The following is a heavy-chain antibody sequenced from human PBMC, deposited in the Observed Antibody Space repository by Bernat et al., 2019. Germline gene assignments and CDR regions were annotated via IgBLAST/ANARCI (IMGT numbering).Heavy chain of an antibody. V-gene: IGHV5-51*01. CDR2: IYPDDSDT. D-gene: IGHD3-22*01. J-gene: IGHJ4*02. CDR3: ARRSHPSRYYDSSGYEDY. CDR1: GYSFTSHW. Sequence: EVQLVQSGAEVKKPGESLKISCKGSGYSFTSHWIGWVRQMPGKGLEWMGIIYPDDSDTRYSPSFQGHVTISADKSISTAYLNWSSLKASDTAIYYCARRSHPSRYYDSSGYEDYWGQGTLVTVSS.